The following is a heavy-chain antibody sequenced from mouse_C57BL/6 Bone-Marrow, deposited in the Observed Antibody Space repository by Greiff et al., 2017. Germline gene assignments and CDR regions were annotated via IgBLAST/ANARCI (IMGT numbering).Heavy chain of an antibody. CDR2: INPYNGGT. J-gene: IGHJ1*03. CDR3: ARFPFITTVVEGYFDV. Sequence: VQLQQSGPVLVKPGASVKMSCKASGYTFTDYYMNWVKQSHGKSLEWIGVINPYNGGTSYNQKFKGKATLTVDKSSSTAYMELNSLTSEDSAVYYCARFPFITTVVEGYFDVWGTGTTVTVSS. V-gene: IGHV1-19*01. CDR1: GYTFTDYY. D-gene: IGHD1-1*01.